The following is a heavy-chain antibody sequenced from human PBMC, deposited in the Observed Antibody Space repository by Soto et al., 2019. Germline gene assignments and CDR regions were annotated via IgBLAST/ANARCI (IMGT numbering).Heavy chain of an antibody. Sequence: QVQLVQSGAEVEKPGASVKISCKASGYSFTSQYVHWVRQAPGQGLEWMGIINPNGGSTTYAQKCQGRVTMARDTSQSTVHLGLGSLTSEDAAVYYWAREQWLGPGGGETEPLDIWGQGTMVTVAS. V-gene: IGHV1-46*03. D-gene: IGHD6-19*01. CDR1: GYSFTSQY. CDR2: INPNGGST. J-gene: IGHJ3*02. CDR3: AREQWLGPGGGETEPLDI.